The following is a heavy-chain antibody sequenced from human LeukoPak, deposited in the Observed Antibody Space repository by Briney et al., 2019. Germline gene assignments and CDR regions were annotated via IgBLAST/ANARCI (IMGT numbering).Heavy chain of an antibody. V-gene: IGHV5-51*01. CDR2: IYPADSDT. Sequence: GESLQISCKGSGYSFSNNWIGWVRQMPGRGLEWMGIIYPADSDTRYSPSFQGQVTISADKSINTAYLQWSSLEASDSAMYYCARPGYSSSLEYWGQGTLVTVSP. CDR3: ARPGYSSSLEY. J-gene: IGHJ4*02. D-gene: IGHD6-13*01. CDR1: GYSFSNNW.